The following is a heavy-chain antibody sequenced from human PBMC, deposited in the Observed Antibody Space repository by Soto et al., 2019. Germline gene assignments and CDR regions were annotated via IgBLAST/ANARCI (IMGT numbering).Heavy chain of an antibody. D-gene: IGHD1-1*01. V-gene: IGHV3-21*01. CDR2: ISSTSSYI. CDR1: GFTFSIYS. CDR3: ARTPGRDGYNHFEY. Sequence: PGGSLRLSCEASGFTFSIYSMAWVRQAPGKGLEWVASISSTSSYIYYADAMKGRFTISRDNAKNSLYLQMNSLRAEDTAVYSCARTPGRDGYNHFEYWGHGTLVTVSS. J-gene: IGHJ4*01.